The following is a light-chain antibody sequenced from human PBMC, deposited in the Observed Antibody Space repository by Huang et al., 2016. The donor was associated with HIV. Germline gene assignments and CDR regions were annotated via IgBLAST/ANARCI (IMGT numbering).Light chain of an antibody. CDR2: DAS. CDR3: QQRTNWPPVLS. J-gene: IGKJ4*01. CDR1: QSVGTY. V-gene: IGKV3-11*01. Sequence: EIVLTQSPATLSLSPGERATLSCRASQSVGTYLAWYQQKPGQAPRLLIYDASNRATGIPARVSGSGSGTDFTLTISSLEPEDVAVYYCQQRTNWPPVLSFGGGTKVEMK.